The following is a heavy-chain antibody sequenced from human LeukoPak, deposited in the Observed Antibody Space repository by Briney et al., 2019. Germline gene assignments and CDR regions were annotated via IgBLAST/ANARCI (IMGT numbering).Heavy chain of an antibody. V-gene: IGHV3-21*01. CDR3: ARGSYCSSTSCYPDAFDI. CDR2: ISSSSSYI. D-gene: IGHD2-2*01. CDR1: GFTFSSYS. Sequence: GGSLRLSCAASGFTFSSYSMNWVRQAPGKGLEWVSSISSSSSYIYYADSVRGRFTISRDNAKNSLYLQMNSLRAEDTAVYYCARGSYCSSTSCYPDAFDIWGQGTMVTVSS. J-gene: IGHJ3*02.